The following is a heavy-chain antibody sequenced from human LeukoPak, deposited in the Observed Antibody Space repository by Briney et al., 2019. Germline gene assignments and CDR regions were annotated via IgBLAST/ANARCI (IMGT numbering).Heavy chain of an antibody. D-gene: IGHD4/OR15-4a*01. CDR1: GFPFSSYA. CDR3: ASNGGNYDY. Sequence: PGGSLRLSCAASGFPFSSYAMSWVRAAPGKGVGWFSAISGSGGSTYYADSVKGRFTISRDNSKNTLYLQMNSLRAEDTAVYYCASNGGNYDYWGQGTLVTVSS. J-gene: IGHJ4*02. CDR2: ISGSGGST. V-gene: IGHV3-23*01.